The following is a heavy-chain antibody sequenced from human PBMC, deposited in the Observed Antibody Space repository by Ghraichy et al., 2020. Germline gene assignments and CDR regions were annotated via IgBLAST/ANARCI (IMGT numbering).Heavy chain of an antibody. D-gene: IGHD6-6*01. CDR3: ARGDSSSGGVDY. Sequence: SETLSLTCAVYGGSFSGYYWSWIRQPPGKGLEWIGEINHSGSTNYNPSLKSRVTISVDTSKNQFSLKLSSVTAADKAVYYLARGDSSSGGVDYWGQGTLVTVSP. CDR1: GGSFSGYY. V-gene: IGHV4-34*01. J-gene: IGHJ4*02. CDR2: INHSGST.